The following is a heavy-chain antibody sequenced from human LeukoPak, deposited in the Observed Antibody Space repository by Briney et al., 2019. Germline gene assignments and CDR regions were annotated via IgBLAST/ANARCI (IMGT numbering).Heavy chain of an antibody. CDR1: GYRFTSYW. Sequence: GAALQISFKGSGYRFTSYWIGWVRPMPGKGLEWMGIIYPGDSDTRYSPSFQGQVTISADKSISTAYLQWSSLKASDTAMYYCARSFTPGVIRGEVAVYFDYWGQGTLVTVSS. CDR2: IYPGDSDT. V-gene: IGHV5-51*01. J-gene: IGHJ4*02. CDR3: ARSFTPGVIRGEVAVYFDY. D-gene: IGHD3-16*02.